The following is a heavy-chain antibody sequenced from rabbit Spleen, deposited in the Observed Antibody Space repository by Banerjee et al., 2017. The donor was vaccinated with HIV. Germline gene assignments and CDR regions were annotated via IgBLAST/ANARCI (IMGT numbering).Heavy chain of an antibody. V-gene: IGHV1S45*01. CDR3: ARDLASVIGWNFNL. CDR1: GFSFSSSDY. J-gene: IGHJ4*01. D-gene: IGHD1-1*01. Sequence: QEQLEESGGGLVKPEGSLTLTCTASGFSFSSSDYMCWVRQAPGKGLEWIGFIYTGNGKNYYASWAKGRFIMSRTSSTTVFLQMTSLTAADTATYFCARDLASVIGWNFNLWGPGTLVTVS. CDR2: IYTGNGKN.